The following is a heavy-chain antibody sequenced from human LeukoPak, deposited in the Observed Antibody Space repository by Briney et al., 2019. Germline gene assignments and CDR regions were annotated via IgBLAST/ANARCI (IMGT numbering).Heavy chain of an antibody. D-gene: IGHD2-2*01. CDR3: ASGVYGDIVVVPAARRDYYMDV. Sequence: GGSLRLSCAASGFTFSDSWMNWVRQAPGRGLGWVSRLNGDGGSTSYADSVRGRFTISRDNAQNTLYLQMSSLRAEDTALYYCASGVYGDIVVVPAARRDYYMDVWGKGTTVIVSS. J-gene: IGHJ6*03. V-gene: IGHV3-74*01. CDR1: GFTFSDSW. CDR2: LNGDGGST.